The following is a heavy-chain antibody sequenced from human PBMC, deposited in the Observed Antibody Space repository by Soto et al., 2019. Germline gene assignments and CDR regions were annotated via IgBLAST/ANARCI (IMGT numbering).Heavy chain of an antibody. CDR1: GFTFWSYA. CDR3: ARDRDSSSSRPQFDY. Sequence: RAGSLRLACAACGFTFWSYAMAVVLKDPGKGLEWVAVISYDGSNKYYADSVKGRFTISRDNSKNTLYLQMNSLRAEDTAVYYCARDRDSSSSRPQFDYWGQGTLVTVSS. V-gene: IGHV3-30-3*01. CDR2: ISYDGSNK. J-gene: IGHJ4*02. D-gene: IGHD6-6*01.